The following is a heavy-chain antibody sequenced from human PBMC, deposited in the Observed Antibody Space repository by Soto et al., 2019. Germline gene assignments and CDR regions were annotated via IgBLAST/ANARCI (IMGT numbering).Heavy chain of an antibody. CDR3: AGGLQVWGSYRYDY. J-gene: IGHJ4*02. D-gene: IGHD3-16*02. V-gene: IGHV3-53*01. CDR1: GFTVSSNY. CDR2: IYSGGST. Sequence: EVQLVESGGGLIQPGGSPRLSCAASGFTVSSNYMSWVRQAPGKGLEWVSVIYSGGSTYYADSVKGRFTISRDNSKNTLYLQMNSLRAEDTAVYYCAGGLQVWGSYRYDYWGQGTLVTVSS.